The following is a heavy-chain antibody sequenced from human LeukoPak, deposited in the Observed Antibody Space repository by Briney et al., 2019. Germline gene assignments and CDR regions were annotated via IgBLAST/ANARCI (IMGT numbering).Heavy chain of an antibody. V-gene: IGHV1-2*02. Sequence: APVKVSCKASGYTFTGYYMHWVRQAPGQGLEWMGWINPNSGGTNYAQKFQGRVTMTRDTSISTAYMELSRLRSDDTAVYYCARSSYYDSSGSTPDYWGQGTLVTVSS. J-gene: IGHJ4*02. CDR3: ARSSYYDSSGSTPDY. CDR2: INPNSGGT. CDR1: GYTFTGYY. D-gene: IGHD3-22*01.